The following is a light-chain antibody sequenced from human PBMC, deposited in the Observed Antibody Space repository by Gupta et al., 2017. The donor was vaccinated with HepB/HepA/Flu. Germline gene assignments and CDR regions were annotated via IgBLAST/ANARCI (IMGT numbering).Light chain of an antibody. CDR3: QAWDSSTVV. CDR1: KLGDKY. Sequence: SYELTHPLSVSVSPGQTASITCSGDKLGDKYACWYQQKPGQSPVLVIYQDSKRPSGIPERFSCSNSGNTATLTISGTQAMDEADYYCQAWDSSTVVFGGGTKLTVL. V-gene: IGLV3-1*01. CDR2: QDS. J-gene: IGLJ2*01.